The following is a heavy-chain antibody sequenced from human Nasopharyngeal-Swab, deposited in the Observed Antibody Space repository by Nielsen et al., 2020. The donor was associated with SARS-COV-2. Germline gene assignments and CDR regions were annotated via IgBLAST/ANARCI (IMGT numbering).Heavy chain of an antibody. Sequence: GESLKISCAASGFTFSSYSMNWVRQAPGKGLEWVSSISSSSSYIYYADSVKGRFTISRDNAKNSLYLQMNSLRAEDTAVYYCARVETSNYYDTSGGAFDIWGQGTMVTVSS. CDR2: ISSSSSYI. CDR3: ARVETSNYYDTSGGAFDI. D-gene: IGHD3-22*01. J-gene: IGHJ3*02. CDR1: GFTFSSYS. V-gene: IGHV3-21*01.